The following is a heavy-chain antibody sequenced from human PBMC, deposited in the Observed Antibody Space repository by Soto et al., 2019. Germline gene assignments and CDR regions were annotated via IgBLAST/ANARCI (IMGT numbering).Heavy chain of an antibody. V-gene: IGHV4-34*01. J-gene: IGHJ4*02. Sequence: QVQLQQWGAGLLKPSETLSLTCAVYGGSFSGYYWTWIRQSPEKGLEWIGEDNHRGTTYYNPSLRTRSTNSVHTPERHVSLKMSSVTAADTAVYYCARGIGYCSSINCYSSRRLRFDSWGQGTLVTVSS. CDR1: GGSFSGYY. CDR2: DNHRGTT. D-gene: IGHD2-2*01. CDR3: ARGIGYCSSINCYSSRRLRFDS.